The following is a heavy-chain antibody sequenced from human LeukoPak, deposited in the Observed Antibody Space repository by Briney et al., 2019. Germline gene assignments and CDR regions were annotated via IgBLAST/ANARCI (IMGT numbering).Heavy chain of an antibody. D-gene: IGHD3-9*01. Sequence: GSSVKVSCKASGGTFSSYAISWVRQAPGQGLEWKGGIIPIFGTANYAQKFQGRVTITADESTSTAYMELSSLRSEDTAVYYCARGGVNFDWLLYDGFDYWGQGTLVTVSS. J-gene: IGHJ4*02. CDR3: ARGGVNFDWLLYDGFDY. CDR1: GGTFSSYA. CDR2: IIPIFGTA. V-gene: IGHV1-69*01.